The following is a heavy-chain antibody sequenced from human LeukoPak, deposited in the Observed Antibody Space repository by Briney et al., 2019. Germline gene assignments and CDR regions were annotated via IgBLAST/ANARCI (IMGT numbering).Heavy chain of an antibody. CDR2: ISSSSSYI. CDR3: ARPYNYYGSGSYCYGY. J-gene: IGHJ4*02. Sequence: GGSLRLSCAASGFTFSSYSMNWVRQAPGKGLEWVSSISSSSSYIYYADTVKGRFTISRDNAKNSLYLQMNSLRAEDTAVYYCARPYNYYGSGSYCYGYWGQGTLVTVSS. CDR1: GFTFSSYS. D-gene: IGHD3-10*01. V-gene: IGHV3-21*01.